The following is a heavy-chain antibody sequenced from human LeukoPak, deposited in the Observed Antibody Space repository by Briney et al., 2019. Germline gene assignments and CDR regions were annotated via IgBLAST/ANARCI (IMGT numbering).Heavy chain of an antibody. V-gene: IGHV3-21*01. D-gene: IGHD3-10*01. J-gene: IGHJ6*03. CDR2: ISSRSSYI. CDR1: GFTFSSYS. Sequence: GGSLRLSCAASGFTFSSYSMNWVRRAPGKGLEWVSSISSRSSYIYYADSVKGRFTISRDNAKKSLYLQMNSLRVEDTAVYYCARRSPSHYYYYYMDVWGKGTTVTVSS. CDR3: ARRSPSHYYYYYMDV.